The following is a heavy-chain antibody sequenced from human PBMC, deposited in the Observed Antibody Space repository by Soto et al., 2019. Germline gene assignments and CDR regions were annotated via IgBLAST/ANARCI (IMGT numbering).Heavy chain of an antibody. CDR2: IYYSGST. CDR3: ARDRITIFGVVPIYYGMDV. CDR1: GGSVSSGSYY. J-gene: IGHJ6*02. V-gene: IGHV4-61*01. Sequence: QVQLQESGPGLVKPSETLSLTCTVSGGSVSSGSYYWSWIRQPPGKGLEWIGYIYYSGSTNYNPSLKSRVTISVDTSKNQFSLKLSSVTAADTAVYYCARDRITIFGVVPIYYGMDVWGQGTTVTVSS. D-gene: IGHD3-3*01.